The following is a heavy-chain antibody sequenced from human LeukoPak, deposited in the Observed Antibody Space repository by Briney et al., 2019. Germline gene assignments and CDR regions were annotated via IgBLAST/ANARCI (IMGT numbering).Heavy chain of an antibody. J-gene: IGHJ4*02. Sequence: ASVKVSCKASGGTFSSYAISWVRQAPGQGLEWMGGIIPIFGTANYAQKFQGRVTIIADESTSTAYMELSSLRYEDTAVYYCARRSGEQLVRLDYWGQGTLVTVSS. D-gene: IGHD6-13*01. CDR1: GGTFSSYA. V-gene: IGHV1-69*01. CDR3: ARRSGEQLVRLDY. CDR2: IIPIFGTA.